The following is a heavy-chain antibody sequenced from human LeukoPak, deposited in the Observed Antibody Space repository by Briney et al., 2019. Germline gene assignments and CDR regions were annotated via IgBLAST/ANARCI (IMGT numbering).Heavy chain of an antibody. CDR1: GGTFSSYA. D-gene: IGHD3-9*01. V-gene: IGHV1-69*05. Sequence: SVKVSCKASGGTFSSYAISWVRQAPGQGLEWMGGIIPIFGTANYAQKFQGRVTITTDESTSTAYMGLSSLRSDDTAVYYCARDYDILTGYNAFDIWGQGTMVTVSS. J-gene: IGHJ3*02. CDR3: ARDYDILTGYNAFDI. CDR2: IIPIFGTA.